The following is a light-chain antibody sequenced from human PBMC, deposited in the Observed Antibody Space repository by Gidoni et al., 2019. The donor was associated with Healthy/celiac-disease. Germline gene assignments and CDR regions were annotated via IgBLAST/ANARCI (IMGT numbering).Light chain of an antibody. CDR2: WAS. J-gene: IGKJ1*01. CDR3: QQYYSAPRA. V-gene: IGKV4-1*01. Sequence: DSVMTQSPDSLAASLGARATIHRKSSQSVSYSSNNKNYLAWYQQKPGQPPRLLIYWASTRDAGVPDRFSGSGSGSDFTLAISSLQAEDVAVYYCQQYYSAPRAFGQGTRLEIK. CDR1: QSVSYSSNNKNY.